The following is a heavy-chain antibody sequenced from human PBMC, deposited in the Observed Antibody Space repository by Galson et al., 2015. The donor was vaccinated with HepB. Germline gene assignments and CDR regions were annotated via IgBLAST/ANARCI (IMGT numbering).Heavy chain of an antibody. Sequence: SLRLSCAASGFTFSSYAMHWVRQAPGKGLEWVAVISYDGSNKYYADSVKGRFTISRDNSKNTLYLQMNSLRAEDTAVYYCARDRSCTSCYRAPDYWGQGTLVTVSS. D-gene: IGHD2-2*01. CDR3: ARDRSCTSCYRAPDY. V-gene: IGHV3-30-3*01. CDR2: ISYDGSNK. J-gene: IGHJ4*02. CDR1: GFTFSSYA.